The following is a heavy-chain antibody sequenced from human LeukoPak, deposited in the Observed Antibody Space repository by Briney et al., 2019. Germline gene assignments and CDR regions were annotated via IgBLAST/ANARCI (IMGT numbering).Heavy chain of an antibody. J-gene: IGHJ6*03. D-gene: IGHD3-3*01. CDR2: IKQDGSEK. Sequence: PGGSLRLSCAASGFTFSSYWMSWVRQAPGKGLEWVANIKQDGSEKYYVDSVKGRFTISRDNAKNSLYLQMNSLRAEDTAVYYCAREGNLDFWSGYVYYYYYYYMDVWGRGTTVTVSS. CDR3: AREGNLDFWSGYVYYYYYYYMDV. CDR1: GFTFSSYW. V-gene: IGHV3-7*01.